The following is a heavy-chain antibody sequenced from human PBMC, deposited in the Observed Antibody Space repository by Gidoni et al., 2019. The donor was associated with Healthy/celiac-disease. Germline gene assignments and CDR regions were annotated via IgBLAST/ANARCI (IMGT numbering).Heavy chain of an antibody. D-gene: IGHD3-3*01. CDR1: GGSISSSSYY. CDR2: IYYSGST. J-gene: IGHJ1*01. CDR3: ASLKSPNYDFWSGYYISRWGYFQH. V-gene: IGHV4-39*07. Sequence: QLQLQESGPGLVKPSETLSLTCTVSGGSISSSSYYWGWIRQPPGKGLEWIGSIYYSGSTYYNPSLKSRVTISVDTSKNQCALKLSSVTAADSAVYYCASLKSPNYDFWSGYYISRWGYFQHWGQGTLVTVSS.